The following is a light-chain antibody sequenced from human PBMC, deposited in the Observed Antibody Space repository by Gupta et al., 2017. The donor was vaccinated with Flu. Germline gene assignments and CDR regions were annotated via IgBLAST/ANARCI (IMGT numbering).Light chain of an antibody. CDR1: STNVGSKT. V-gene: IGLV1-44*01. J-gene: IGLJ3*02. CDR2: NNV. Sequence: VTISCTGSSTNVGSKTIGSCHQHPGTTPKLLMHNNVHQRSEGPDRCSGANSDTTTALAISWLQEADEGQYYYSTWDNSRGRWMFGGGTKLTVL. CDR3: STWDNSRGRWM.